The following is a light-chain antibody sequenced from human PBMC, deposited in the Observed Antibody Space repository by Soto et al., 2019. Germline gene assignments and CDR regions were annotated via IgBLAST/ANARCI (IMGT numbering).Light chain of an antibody. CDR1: QSISSSF. V-gene: IGKV3-20*01. Sequence: EIVLAHARCTLSLSPVERAARSCGASQSISSSFLAWYQQKPGQAPRLLIYGASSRATGIPDRFSGTGSETDFTLTISRLEPEDFAVYYCQQYDNSPITFGQGTRLEIK. CDR2: GAS. J-gene: IGKJ5*01. CDR3: QQYDNSPIT.